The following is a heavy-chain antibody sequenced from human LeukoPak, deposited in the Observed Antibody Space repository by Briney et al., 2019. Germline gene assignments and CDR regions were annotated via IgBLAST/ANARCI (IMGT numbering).Heavy chain of an antibody. CDR3: AKSIVVVPAAILGYFDY. CDR1: GFTFSSYA. CDR2: ISGSGGST. V-gene: IGHV3-23*01. J-gene: IGHJ4*02. D-gene: IGHD2-2*02. Sequence: GGSLRLSCAASGFTFSSYAMSWVRQAPGKGLEWVSAISGSGGSTYYADSVKGRFTISRDNSKNTLYLQMNSLRAEDTAVYYCAKSIVVVPAAILGYFDYWGQGTLVTVSS.